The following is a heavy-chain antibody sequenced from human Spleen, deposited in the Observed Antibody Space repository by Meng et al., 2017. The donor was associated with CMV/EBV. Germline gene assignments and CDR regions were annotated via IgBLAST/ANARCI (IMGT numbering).Heavy chain of an antibody. CDR3: ARGRIAAAGFFDY. CDR1: GGSFSGYY. V-gene: IGHV4-34*01. Sequence: QGLLQQWGAGRLKPSETLYLTCAVDGGSFSGYYWSWIRQPPGKGLEWIGEINHSGSTNYNPSLKSRVTISVDTSKNQFSLKLSSVTAADTAVYYCARGRIAAAGFFDYWGQGTLVTVSS. J-gene: IGHJ4*02. D-gene: IGHD6-13*01. CDR2: INHSGST.